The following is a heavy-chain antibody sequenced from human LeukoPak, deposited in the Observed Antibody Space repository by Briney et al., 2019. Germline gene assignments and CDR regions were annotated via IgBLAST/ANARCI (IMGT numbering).Heavy chain of an antibody. Sequence: PSETLSLTCALSGGSISSGGYSWSWIRQPPGKGLEWIGYIYHSGSTYYNPSLKSRVTISVDRSKNQFSLKLSSVTAADTAVYYCARSVSTYYFDYWGQGTLVTVSS. CDR2: IYHSGST. CDR3: ARSVSTYYFDY. D-gene: IGHD3-22*01. CDR1: GGSISSGGYS. V-gene: IGHV4-30-2*01. J-gene: IGHJ4*02.